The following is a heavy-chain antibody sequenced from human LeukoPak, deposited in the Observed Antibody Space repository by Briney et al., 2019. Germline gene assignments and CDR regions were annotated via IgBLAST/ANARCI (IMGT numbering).Heavy chain of an antibody. D-gene: IGHD1-26*01. V-gene: IGHV1-18*01. CDR1: GYTFSSYG. CDR3: ARTTGTYSPPGGC. J-gene: IGHJ4*02. Sequence: ASVKVSCKASGYTFSSYGISWVRQAPGQGLEWMGWVSAFNGNTHSAQKLQGRVTMTTDTSTSTAFMELRSLTSDDTAVYYCARTTGTYSPPGGCWGQGTLVTVSS. CDR2: VSAFNGNT.